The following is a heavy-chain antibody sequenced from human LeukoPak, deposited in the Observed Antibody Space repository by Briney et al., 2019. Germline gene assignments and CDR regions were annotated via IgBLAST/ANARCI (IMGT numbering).Heavy chain of an antibody. Sequence: SETLSLTCTVSGGSISSYYWSWIRQPPGKGLEWIGYIYYSGSTNYNPSLKSRVTISVDTSKNQFSLKLSSVTAADTAWYYCARDSGIAAAGTHNWFDPWGQGTLVTVSS. CDR2: IYYSGST. CDR1: GGSISSYY. V-gene: IGHV4-59*01. CDR3: ARDSGIAAAGTHNWFDP. J-gene: IGHJ5*02. D-gene: IGHD6-13*01.